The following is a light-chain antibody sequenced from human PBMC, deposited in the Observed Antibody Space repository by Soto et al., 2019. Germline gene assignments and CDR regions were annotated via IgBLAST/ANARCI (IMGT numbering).Light chain of an antibody. J-gene: IGKJ1*01. Sequence: EIVLTQSPGTLSLSPGDRATLSCRASQSVTGNYLVWFQQKPGQAPRLLIYGASSRATGIPDRFSGSGSGTDFTLTISSLEPEDFAVYFCQQYVISPWTFGQGTKVEIK. CDR3: QQYVISPWT. CDR1: QSVTGNY. CDR2: GAS. V-gene: IGKV3-20*01.